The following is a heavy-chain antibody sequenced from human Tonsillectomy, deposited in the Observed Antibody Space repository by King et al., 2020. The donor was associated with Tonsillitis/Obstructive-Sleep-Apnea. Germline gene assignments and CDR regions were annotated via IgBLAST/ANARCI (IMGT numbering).Heavy chain of an antibody. CDR2: ISAYNGNT. V-gene: IGHV1-18*01. J-gene: IGHJ5*02. Sequence: VQLVQSGAEVKKPGASVKVSCKTSGYTFTNYGISWVRQAPGQGLEWMGWISAYNGNTNYAQKFQGRVTMTTDTSTSTAYMELRSLRSDDPAVYYCARDHYDILTDTFLIPTHNWFDPWGQGTLVSVSS. CDR1: GYTFTNYG. CDR3: ARDHYDILTDTFLIPTHNWFDP. D-gene: IGHD3-9*01.